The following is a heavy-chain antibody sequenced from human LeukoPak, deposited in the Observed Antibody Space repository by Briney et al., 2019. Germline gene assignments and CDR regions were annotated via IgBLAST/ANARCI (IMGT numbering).Heavy chain of an antibody. CDR1: GFSFSSYG. CDR2: IRYDGSNK. J-gene: IGHJ4*02. CDR3: AKDGDGYYFDY. D-gene: IGHD7-27*01. Sequence: PGGSLRLSCAASGFSFSSYGMHWVRQAPGKGLEWVTFIRYDGSNKYYADSVKGRFTISKDNSKNTLYLQINSLRVEDTAVYFCAKDGDGYYFDYWGQGTLVTVSS. V-gene: IGHV3-30*02.